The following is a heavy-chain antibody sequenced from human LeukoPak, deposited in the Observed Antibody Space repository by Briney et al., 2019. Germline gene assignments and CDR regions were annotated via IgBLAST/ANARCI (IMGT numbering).Heavy chain of an antibody. CDR2: INHSGST. Sequence: SETLSLTCAVYGGSFSGYYWSWIRQPPGKGLEWIGEINHSGSTNYNPSLKSRVTISVDTSKNQFSLKLSPVTTADTAVYYCARMGAIAGASANPDYWGQGTLVSVSS. V-gene: IGHV4-34*01. J-gene: IGHJ4*02. CDR3: ARMGAIAGASANPDY. CDR1: GGSFSGYY. D-gene: IGHD4/OR15-4a*01.